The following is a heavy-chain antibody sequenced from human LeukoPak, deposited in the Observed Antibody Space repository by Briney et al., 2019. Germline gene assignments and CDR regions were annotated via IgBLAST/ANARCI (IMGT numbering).Heavy chain of an antibody. Sequence: PGGSLRLSCAASGFTFSTYWMGWVRQTPGKRLEWVANINQDEGEKYYVDSVKGRFTISRDNAKNSLYLQITSLGAEDTAVYYCARGGASYYRGRCIDYWGQGTLVTVSS. CDR3: ARGGASYYRGRCIDY. CDR2: INQDEGEK. D-gene: IGHD1-26*01. V-gene: IGHV3-7*01. J-gene: IGHJ4*02. CDR1: GFTFSTYW.